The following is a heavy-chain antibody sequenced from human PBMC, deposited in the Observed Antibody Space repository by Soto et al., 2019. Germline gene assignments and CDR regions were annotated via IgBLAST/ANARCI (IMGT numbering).Heavy chain of an antibody. D-gene: IGHD4-4*01. CDR1: GYTFTSYD. CDR2: MNPNSANT. J-gene: IGHJ6*02. V-gene: IGHV1-8*01. Sequence: ASVKVSCKASGYTFTSYDINWVRQATGQGLEWMGWMNPNSANTGYAQKFQGRVTMTRNTSISKAYMELSSLRSEDTAAYYCARILDSNPLYGMDVWGQGTTVTVSS. CDR3: ARILDSNPLYGMDV.